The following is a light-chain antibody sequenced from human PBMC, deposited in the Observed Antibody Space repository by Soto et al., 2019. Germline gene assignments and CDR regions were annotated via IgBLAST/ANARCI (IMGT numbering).Light chain of an antibody. CDR2: GVS. V-gene: IGKV3-20*01. CDR3: QHYDGSPFT. Sequence: EIVLTQSPGTLSLSPGERATLSCRASQSVNSRFLAWYQQKPGQAPSLLIYGVSSRATGIPDRFSGSGSGTDFTLIISRLEPEDLGVYYCQHYDGSPFTFGPGTKVDIK. CDR1: QSVNSRF. J-gene: IGKJ3*01.